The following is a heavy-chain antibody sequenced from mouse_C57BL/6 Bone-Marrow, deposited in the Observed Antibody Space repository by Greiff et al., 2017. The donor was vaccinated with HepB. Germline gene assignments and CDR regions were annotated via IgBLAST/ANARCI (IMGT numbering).Heavy chain of an antibody. D-gene: IGHD2-4*01. CDR2: IHPNSGSP. CDR1: GYTFTSYW. CDR3: ARRKKRDDCSWFAY. V-gene: IGHV1-64*01. Sequence: QVQLQQPGAELVKPGASVKLSCKASGYTFTSYWMHWVKQRPGQGLEWIGMIHPNSGSPNYNEKFKSKATLTVDTSSSTAYMQLSSLTSADSAVYYWARRKKRDDCSWFAYWGQGTLGTVSA. J-gene: IGHJ3*01.